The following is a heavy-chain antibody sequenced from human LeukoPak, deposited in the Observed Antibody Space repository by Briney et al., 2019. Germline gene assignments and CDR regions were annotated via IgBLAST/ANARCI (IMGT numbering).Heavy chain of an antibody. CDR1: GGSISSGDYY. V-gene: IGHV4-61*08. CDR2: IYYSGST. Sequence: SETLSLTCTVSGGSISSGDYYWSWIRQPPGKGLEWIGYIYYSGSTNYNPSLKSRVTISVDTSKNQFSLKLSSVTAADTAVYYCAREFDFDAFDIWGQGTMVTVSS. CDR3: AREFDFDAFDI. J-gene: IGHJ3*02.